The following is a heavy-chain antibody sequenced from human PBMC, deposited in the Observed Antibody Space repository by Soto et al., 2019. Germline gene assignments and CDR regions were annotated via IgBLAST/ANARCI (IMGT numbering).Heavy chain of an antibody. CDR1: GFTFSTYS. CDR3: ARYDSSGYYWPYYYYGMDL. J-gene: IGHJ6*02. V-gene: IGHV3-21*01. Sequence: EVQLVESGGGLVKPGGSLRLSCAASGFTFSTYSMNWVRQAPGKGLEWVSSISSSGSYIYYADSVKGRFTISRDNAKNSLYLQMNSLRAEDTAVYYCARYDSSGYYWPYYYYGMDLWDQGTTVTVSS. D-gene: IGHD3-22*01. CDR2: ISSSGSYI.